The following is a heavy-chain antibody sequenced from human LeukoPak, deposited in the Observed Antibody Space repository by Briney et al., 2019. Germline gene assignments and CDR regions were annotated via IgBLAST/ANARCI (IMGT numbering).Heavy chain of an antibody. D-gene: IGHD3-22*01. CDR3: ARGRPIVVVTNWYFDL. CDR1: GGSISSGGYY. Sequence: PSQTLSLTCTVSGGSISSGGYYWSWIRQHPGKGLEWIGYIYYSGSTYYNPSLKSRVTISVDTSKNQLSLKLSSVTAADTAVYYCARGRPIVVVTNWYFDLWGRGTLVTVSS. V-gene: IGHV4-31*03. CDR2: IYYSGST. J-gene: IGHJ2*01.